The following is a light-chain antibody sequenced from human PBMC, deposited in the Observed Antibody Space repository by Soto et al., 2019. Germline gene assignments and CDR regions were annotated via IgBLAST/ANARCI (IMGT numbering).Light chain of an antibody. V-gene: IGKV1-8*01. CDR3: QQYYSYPQT. CDR1: QGISSY. CDR2: AAS. J-gene: IGKJ2*01. Sequence: AIRMTQSPSPLSASTGDRVTITCRASQGISSYLAWYQQKPGKAPKLLIYAASTLQSGVPSRFSGSGSGTDFTLTISCLQSEDFATYYCQQYYSYPQTFGQGTKLEIK.